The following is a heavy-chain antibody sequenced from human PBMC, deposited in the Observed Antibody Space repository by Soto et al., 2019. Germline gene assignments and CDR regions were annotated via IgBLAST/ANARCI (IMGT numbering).Heavy chain of an antibody. CDR3: ARLAVYSSSWYYYYYGMDV. J-gene: IGHJ6*02. Sequence: GESRKISCKGSGYSFTSYWIGWVRQMPGKGLEWMGIIYPGDSDTRYSPSFQGQVTISADKSISTAYLQWSSLKASDTAMYYCARLAVYSSSWYYYYYGMDVWGQGTTVTVSS. V-gene: IGHV5-51*01. CDR2: IYPGDSDT. CDR1: GYSFTSYW. D-gene: IGHD6-13*01.